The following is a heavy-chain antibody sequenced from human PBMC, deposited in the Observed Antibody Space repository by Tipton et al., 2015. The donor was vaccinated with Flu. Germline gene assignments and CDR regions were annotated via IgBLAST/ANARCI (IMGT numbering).Heavy chain of an antibody. CDR1: GFTFSNYW. J-gene: IGHJ3*02. D-gene: IGHD2-15*01. CDR3: ARGPCSGGNCYVKGAFDI. Sequence: SLRLSCAASGFTFSNYWMSWVRQSPGKGLEWVASLKPDGREKFYVDSVKGRFTISRDNAKSSLSLQMNSLRAEDTAVYYCARGPCSGGNCYVKGAFDIWGQGTMVTVSS. CDR2: LKPDGREK. V-gene: IGHV3-7*01.